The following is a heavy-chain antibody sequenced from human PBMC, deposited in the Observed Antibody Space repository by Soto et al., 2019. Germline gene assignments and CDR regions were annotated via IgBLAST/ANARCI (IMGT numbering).Heavy chain of an antibody. D-gene: IGHD2-15*01. J-gene: IGHJ6*02. Sequence: PGGSLRLSCAASGFTFSSYAMSWVRQAPGKGLEWVSAISGSGGSTYYADSVKGRFTISRDNSKNTLYLQMNSLRAEDTAVYYCARGTRKVDYYYYGMDVWGQGTTVTVSS. CDR1: GFTFSSYA. CDR2: ISGSGGST. V-gene: IGHV3-23*01. CDR3: ARGTRKVDYYYYGMDV.